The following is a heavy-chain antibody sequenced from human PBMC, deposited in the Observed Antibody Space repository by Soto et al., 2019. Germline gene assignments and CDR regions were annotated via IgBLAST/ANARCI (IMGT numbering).Heavy chain of an antibody. D-gene: IGHD2-15*01. V-gene: IGHV1-69*06. CDR1: GGTFNTYA. CDR3: ARDGYCSGGSCYSLGY. J-gene: IGHJ4*02. CDR2: IIPIFGPT. Sequence: QVQLVQSGAEVKKPGSSAKVSCKASGGTFNTYAINWVRQAPGQGLEWIGGIIPIFGPTNYTQKFQGRVTITADISTSTAYMELSSLRSEDTAVYYCARDGYCSGGSCYSLGYWGQGTLVTVSS.